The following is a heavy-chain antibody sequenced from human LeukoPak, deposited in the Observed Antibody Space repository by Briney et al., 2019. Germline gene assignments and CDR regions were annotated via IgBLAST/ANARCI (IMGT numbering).Heavy chain of an antibody. J-gene: IGHJ6*03. CDR2: ISAYNGNT. D-gene: IGHD3-9*01. CDR3: ARGGVRYFDWLSYYYYYYMDV. V-gene: IGHV1-18*01. CDR1: GYTFTSYG. Sequence: ASVQVSCKASGYTFTSYGISWVRQAPGQGLEGMGWISAYNGNTNYAQKLQGRVTMTTDTSTSTAYMELRSLRSDDTAVYYCARGGVRYFDWLSYYYYYYMDVWGKGTTVTISS.